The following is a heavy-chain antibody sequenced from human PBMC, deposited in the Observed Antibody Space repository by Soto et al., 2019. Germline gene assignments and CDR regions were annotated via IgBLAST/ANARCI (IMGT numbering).Heavy chain of an antibody. CDR1: GFMFSAYT. Sequence: PGGSLRLSCAASGFMFSAYTMNWVRQAPGKGLEWLSSISDDSSYIDYADSLRGRFTVSRDNARNSLYLQIDSLGVEDTAVYYCATPYYFNHGGPGTLVTVSS. V-gene: IGHV3-21*06. D-gene: IGHD3-16*01. CDR3: ATPYYFNH. CDR2: ISDDSSYI. J-gene: IGHJ1*01.